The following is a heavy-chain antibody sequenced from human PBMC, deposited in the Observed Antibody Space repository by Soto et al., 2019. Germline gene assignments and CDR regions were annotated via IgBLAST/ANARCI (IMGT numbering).Heavy chain of an antibody. D-gene: IGHD3-10*01. Sequence: EVQLVESGGGLVQPGGSMRLSCAASGFTFVDYWMHWVRQAPGKGLVWVSSANRDASDTKYADSVKGRFTISKDNARNTLYLQMNSLRAEDTAMYFCVRDPFEWFGASHTATPGDFWGQGTLVTVSS. CDR3: VRDPFEWFGASHTATPGDF. CDR2: ANRDASDT. J-gene: IGHJ4*02. V-gene: IGHV3-74*01. CDR1: GFTFVDYW.